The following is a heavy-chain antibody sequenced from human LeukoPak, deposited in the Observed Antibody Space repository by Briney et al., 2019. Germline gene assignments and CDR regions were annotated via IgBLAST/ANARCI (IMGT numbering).Heavy chain of an antibody. V-gene: IGHV3-9*01. CDR3: AKGGTSSSIYYFDY. J-gene: IGHJ4*02. CDR1: GFTFDDYA. Sequence: PGGSLRLSCAASGFTFDDYAMHWVRQAPGKGLEWVSGISWNSGSIIYADSVKGRFTISRDNAKNSLYLQMNSLRAEDTALYYCAKGGTSSSIYYFDYWGQGTLVTVSS. CDR2: ISWNSGSI. D-gene: IGHD6-13*01.